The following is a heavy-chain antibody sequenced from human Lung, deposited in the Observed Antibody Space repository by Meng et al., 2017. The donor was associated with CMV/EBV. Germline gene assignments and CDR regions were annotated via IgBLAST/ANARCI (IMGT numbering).Heavy chain of an antibody. Sequence: FAFSGAEMGWGRQSPGEGLGCGSAISGRGGRTNYADSVKGRFAISRDNSKNTLYLRMDRLRAEDTAIYFCAGLVVGFGEWQDYWGQGTLVTVSS. CDR2: ISGRGGRT. D-gene: IGHD3-10*01. J-gene: IGHJ4*02. CDR1: FAFSGAE. CDR3: AGLVVGFGEWQDY. V-gene: IGHV3-23*01.